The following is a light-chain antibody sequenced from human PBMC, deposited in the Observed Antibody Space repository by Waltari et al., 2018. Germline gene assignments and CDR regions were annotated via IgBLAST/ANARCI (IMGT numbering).Light chain of an antibody. J-gene: IGLJ2*01. CDR2: TTT. CDR1: SSNIGNNI. Sequence: QSVLTQPPSASGTPGQRVTISCSGNSSNIGNNIVNWYQQLPGTAPKLLIYTTTQRRSGVPVRFSGSKSGTSGSLAISGLQAEEEADYYCATWDDSLNGPVFGGGTKLTVL. CDR3: ATWDDSLNGPV. V-gene: IGLV1-44*01.